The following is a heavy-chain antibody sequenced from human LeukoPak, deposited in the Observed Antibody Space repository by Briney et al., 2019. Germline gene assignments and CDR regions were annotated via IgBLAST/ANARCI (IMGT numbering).Heavy chain of an antibody. V-gene: IGHV4-59*08. CDR1: GGSISSYY. J-gene: IGHJ3*02. CDR3: ARQSGSLHDAFDI. D-gene: IGHD1-26*01. Sequence: SETLSLTCTVSGGSISSYYWSWIRQPPGKGLEWIGYIYYSGSTNYNPSLKSRVTISVDTSKNQFSLKLSSVTAADTAVYYCARQSGSLHDAFDIWGQGTMVTVSS. CDR2: IYYSGST.